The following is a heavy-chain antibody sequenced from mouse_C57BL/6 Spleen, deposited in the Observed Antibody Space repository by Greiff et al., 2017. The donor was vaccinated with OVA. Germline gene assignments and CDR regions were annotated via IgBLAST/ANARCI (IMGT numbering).Heavy chain of an antibody. Sequence: VQLQQPGAELVRPGSSVKLSCKASGYTFTSYWMHWVKQRPIQGLEWIGNIDPSDSETHYNQKFKDKATLTVDKSSSTAYMQLSSLTSEDSAVYYCARGTTVVASYWYFDVWGTGTTVTVSS. CDR1: GYTFTSYW. J-gene: IGHJ1*03. D-gene: IGHD1-1*01. CDR3: ARGTTVVASYWYFDV. V-gene: IGHV1-52*01. CDR2: IDPSDSET.